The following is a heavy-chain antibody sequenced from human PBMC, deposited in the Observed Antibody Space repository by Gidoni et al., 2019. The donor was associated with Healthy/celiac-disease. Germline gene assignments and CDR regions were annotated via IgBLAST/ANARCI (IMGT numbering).Heavy chain of an antibody. Sequence: QVQLVVSGGGFVQPGRSLRLSCSACGFTFSRYAMRWVRQAPGKGMEWVAVISYDGSNKYYADSVKGRFTISRDNSKNTLYLQMNSLRAEDTAVYYCARAMTTVTTSDYWGQGTLVTVSS. J-gene: IGHJ4*02. V-gene: IGHV3-30*04. CDR3: ARAMTTVTTSDY. D-gene: IGHD4-17*01. CDR1: GFTFSRYA. CDR2: ISYDGSNK.